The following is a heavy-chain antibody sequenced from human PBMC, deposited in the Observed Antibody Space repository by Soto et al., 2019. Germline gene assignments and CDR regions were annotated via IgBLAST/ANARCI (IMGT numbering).Heavy chain of an antibody. CDR2: IWFDGVKE. Sequence: GGSLRLSCAVSGFSFSTYAMHWVRQAPGKGLEWLAIIWFDGVKEYYAESVRGRFTISIDNSKNTVFLQMDTVGAEDSALYSCTRATFDVWGQGTTVTVSS. CDR3: TRATFDV. V-gene: IGHV3-33*01. CDR1: GFSFSTYA. J-gene: IGHJ6*02.